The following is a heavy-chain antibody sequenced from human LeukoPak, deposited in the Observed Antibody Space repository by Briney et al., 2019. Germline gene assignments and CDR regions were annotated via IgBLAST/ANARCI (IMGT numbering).Heavy chain of an antibody. V-gene: IGHV3-48*01. CDR3: AKTGYSGYDYRLYFDY. CDR2: ISSSSSTI. CDR1: GFTFSSYS. J-gene: IGHJ4*02. Sequence: GGSLRLSCAASGFTFSSYSMNWVRQAPGKGLEWVSYISSSSSTIYYADSVKGRFTISRDNAKNSLYLQMNSLRAEDTAVYYCAKTGYSGYDYRLYFDYWGQGTLVIVSS. D-gene: IGHD5-12*01.